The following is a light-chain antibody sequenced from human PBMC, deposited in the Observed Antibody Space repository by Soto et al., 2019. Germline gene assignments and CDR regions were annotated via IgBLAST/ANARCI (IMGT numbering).Light chain of an antibody. Sequence: DLEMTQSPPSVSASVGDRVTITCRASQGISNHLAWFQLKPGKAPKSLIYDVSRLQIWVPSKLSRRVPRTDSTLTNSSLQAEDFATYYCQHYHNYPVSFGRGTKVAI. V-gene: IGKV1-16*02. J-gene: IGKJ4*01. CDR2: DVS. CDR1: QGISNH. CDR3: QHYHNYPVS.